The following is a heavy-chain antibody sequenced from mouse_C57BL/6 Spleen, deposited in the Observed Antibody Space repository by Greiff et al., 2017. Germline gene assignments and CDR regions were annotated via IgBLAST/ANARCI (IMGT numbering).Heavy chain of an antibody. V-gene: IGHV1-69*01. J-gene: IGHJ3*01. CDR1: GYTFTSYW. CDR3: ARSIYDGYYVPWFAY. Sequence: QVQLQQPGAELVMPGASVTLSCKASGYTFTSYWLHWVKQRPGQGLEWIGEIDPSDSYTNYNQKFKGKSTLTVDKSSSTAYMQLSSLTSEDSAVYYCARSIYDGYYVPWFAYWGQGTLVTVSA. CDR2: IDPSDSYT. D-gene: IGHD2-3*01.